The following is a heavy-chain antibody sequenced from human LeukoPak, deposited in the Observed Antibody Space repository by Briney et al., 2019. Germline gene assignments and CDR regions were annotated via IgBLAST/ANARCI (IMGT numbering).Heavy chain of an antibody. CDR2: ISGSGDRT. CDR3: ARRGTGHGMDV. D-gene: IGHD1-1*01. CDR1: GFTFSNYG. Sequence: GGSLRLSCIASGFTFSNYGMSWVRQAPGKGLEWVSIISGSGDRTLHADSVKGRFTVSRDNSKNTVYLQMNSLRAEDTAVYYCARRGTGHGMDVWGQGTTVIVSS. V-gene: IGHV3-23*01. J-gene: IGHJ6*02.